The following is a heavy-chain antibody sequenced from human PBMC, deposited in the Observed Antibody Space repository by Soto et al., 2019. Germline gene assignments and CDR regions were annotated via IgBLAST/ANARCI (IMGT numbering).Heavy chain of an antibody. CDR2: ISGSGGST. D-gene: IGHD6-13*01. V-gene: IGHV3-23*01. J-gene: IGHJ4*02. CDR3: AKDKQGSQGY. CDR1: GFTFSSYA. Sequence: GGYLRLSCAASGFTFSSYAMSWVRQAPGKGLEWVSGISGSGGSTYYADSVKGRFTVSRDNSKNTLYLQMNSLRAEDTAVYYCAKDKQGSQGYWGQGTLVTVSS.